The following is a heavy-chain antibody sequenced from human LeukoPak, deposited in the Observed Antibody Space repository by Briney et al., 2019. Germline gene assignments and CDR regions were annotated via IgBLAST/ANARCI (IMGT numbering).Heavy chain of an antibody. D-gene: IGHD3-22*01. CDR2: IYHSGST. CDR1: HYSNSSNYY. V-gene: IGHV4-38-2*02. CDR3: ARSSGYMSY. Sequence: SETLSLTCTVSHYSNSSNYYWGWIRRPPGKGLEWIGSIYHSGSTYYNPSLKSRVTISVDTSKNQFSLKLTSVTAADTAVYYCARSSGYMSYWGQGTLVTVSS. J-gene: IGHJ4*02.